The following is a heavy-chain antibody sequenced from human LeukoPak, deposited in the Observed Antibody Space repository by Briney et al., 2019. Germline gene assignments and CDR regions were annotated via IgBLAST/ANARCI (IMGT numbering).Heavy chain of an antibody. V-gene: IGHV4-39*01. CDR1: GGSTSSNNYY. D-gene: IGHD2-15*01. CDR2: FSYNGNT. J-gene: IGHJ4*02. CDR3: ARHRPLVVAATLGDFDN. Sequence: SETLSLTCTVSGGSTSSNNYYWGWIRQFPGKGLQWIGSFSYNGNTYYNPSLKSRGAISVATSKNQFSLKMSSVTAADTAVYYCARHRPLVVAATLGDFDNWGQGTLVTVSS.